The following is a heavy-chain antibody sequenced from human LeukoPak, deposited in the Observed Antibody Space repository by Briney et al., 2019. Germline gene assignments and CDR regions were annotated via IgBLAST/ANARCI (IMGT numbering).Heavy chain of an antibody. CDR1: GFTFSDYY. CDR3: ARAMSTFGGVRNYFDS. D-gene: IGHD3-16*01. CDR2: ISNTI. J-gene: IGHJ4*02. V-gene: IGHV3-11*01. Sequence: GGSLRLSCAASGFTFSDYYMSWIRQAPGKGLEWVSYISNTIYYADSVNGRFRISRDNAKSSLDLEMNSPRAEDTAVYYCARAMSTFGGVRNYFDSWGQGTLVTVSS.